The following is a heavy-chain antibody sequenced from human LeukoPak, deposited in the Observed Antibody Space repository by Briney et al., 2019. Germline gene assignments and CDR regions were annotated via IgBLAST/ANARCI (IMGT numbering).Heavy chain of an antibody. Sequence: GGSLRLSFAASGFPFSSYWMSWVRPAPGKGLEWVANIKQDGSEKYYVDSVKGRFTISRDNAKNSLYLQMNSLRAEDTAVYYCALAVVPAAMSRYFDYWGQGTLVTVSS. CDR1: GFPFSSYW. J-gene: IGHJ4*02. CDR2: IKQDGSEK. D-gene: IGHD2-2*01. V-gene: IGHV3-7*01. CDR3: ALAVVPAAMSRYFDY.